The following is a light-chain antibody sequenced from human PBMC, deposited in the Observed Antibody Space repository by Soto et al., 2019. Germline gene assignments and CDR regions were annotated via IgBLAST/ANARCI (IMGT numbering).Light chain of an antibody. CDR1: SSDVGIYNY. Sequence: QSALTQPASVSGSPGQSIAISCTGTSSDVGIYNYVSWYQQHPGKVPKLIIYEVTNRPSGVSNRFSGSKSGNTASLIISGLQAEDEADYYCTSYTSFSTLVFGRGTKLTVL. CDR2: EVT. V-gene: IGLV2-14*01. CDR3: TSYTSFSTLV. J-gene: IGLJ2*01.